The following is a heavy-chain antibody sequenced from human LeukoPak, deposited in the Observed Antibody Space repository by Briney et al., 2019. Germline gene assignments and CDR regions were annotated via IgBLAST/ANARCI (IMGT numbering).Heavy chain of an antibody. D-gene: IGHD3-10*01. Sequence: GGSLRLSCAASGFTFSSYAMSWVRQAPGKGLELVSAISGSGGSTYYADSVKGRFTISRDNSKNTLYLQMNSLRAEDTAVYYCAPMVRGSYYFDYWGQGTLVTVSS. J-gene: IGHJ4*02. CDR2: ISGSGGST. CDR1: GFTFSSYA. CDR3: APMVRGSYYFDY. V-gene: IGHV3-23*01.